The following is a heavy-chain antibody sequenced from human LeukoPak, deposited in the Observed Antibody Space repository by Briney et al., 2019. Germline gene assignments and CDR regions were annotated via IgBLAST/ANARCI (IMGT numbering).Heavy chain of an antibody. J-gene: IGHJ4*02. CDR1: GFTYSTYA. D-gene: IGHD3-16*02. CDR2: ISGTGSST. Sequence: GGSLRLSCAASGFTYSTYAMTWVRQAPGKGLEWVSSISGTGSSTYYADSVKGRFTISRDNSKSTLYLQMSSPRAEDTAVYYCAKVAYDFVWGTYRPPFDYWGQGTLVTVSS. V-gene: IGHV3-23*01. CDR3: AKVAYDFVWGTYRPPFDY.